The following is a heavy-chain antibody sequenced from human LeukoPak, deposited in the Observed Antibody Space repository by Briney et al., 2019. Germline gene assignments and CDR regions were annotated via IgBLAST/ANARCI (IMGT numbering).Heavy chain of an antibody. D-gene: IGHD1/OR15-1a*01. J-gene: IGHJ5*02. V-gene: IGHV1-2*02. CDR1: GYTFTGYY. Sequence: ASVKVSCKASGYTFTGYYLHWVRQAPGQGLEYMGCINPNNGGTNYAQKLQGRVTMTTDTSTSTAYMELRSLRSDDTAVYYCARDAEQMDPWGQGTLVTVSS. CDR2: INPNNGGT. CDR3: ARDAEQMDP.